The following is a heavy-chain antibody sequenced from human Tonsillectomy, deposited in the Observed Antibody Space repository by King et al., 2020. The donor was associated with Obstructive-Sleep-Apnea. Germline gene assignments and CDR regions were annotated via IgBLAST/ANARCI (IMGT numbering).Heavy chain of an antibody. CDR2: IDPSDSYS. CDR3: ARQTYYYESSGHTGFDY. J-gene: IGHJ4*02. Sequence: VQLVESGAEVKKPGESLRISCTGSGYSFTSYWISWVRQMPGKGLEWMGRIDPSDSYSDYSPSFQGHVTISADKYISTAYLQWSSPKASDTAMYYCARQTYYYESSGHTGFDYWGQGTLVTVSS. D-gene: IGHD3-22*01. CDR1: GYSFTSYW. V-gene: IGHV5-10-1*01.